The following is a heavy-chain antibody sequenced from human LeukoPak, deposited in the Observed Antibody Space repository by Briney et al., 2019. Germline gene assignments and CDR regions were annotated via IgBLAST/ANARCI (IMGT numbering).Heavy chain of an antibody. CDR3: ARWTEIDDSGHDAFDI. D-gene: IGHD3-10*01. J-gene: IGHJ3*02. Sequence: GRSLRLSCAASGFTFSDYTVHWVRQAPGKGLDWVAVFSSDGGNKYYADSVKGRFTISRDNSKNTLSLQMNSLRVEDMAVYCCARWTEIDDSGHDAFDIWGQGTMVTVSS. CDR1: GFTFSDYT. V-gene: IGHV3-30-3*01. CDR2: FSSDGGNK.